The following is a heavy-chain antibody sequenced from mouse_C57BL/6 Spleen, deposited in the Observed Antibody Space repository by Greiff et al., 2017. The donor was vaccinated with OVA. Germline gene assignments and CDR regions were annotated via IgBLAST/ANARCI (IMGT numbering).Heavy chain of an antibody. J-gene: IGHJ2*01. CDR3: ARSADPLYYDY. CDR1: GFNIKNTY. CDR2: IDPANGNT. Sequence: EVQLQQSVAELVRPGASVKLSCTASGFNIKNTYMHWVKQRPEQGLEWIGRIDPANGNTKYAPKFQGKAPITADTSSNTAYLQISSLTCEETAIYYGARSADPLYYDYWGQGTTLTVSS. V-gene: IGHV14-3*01.